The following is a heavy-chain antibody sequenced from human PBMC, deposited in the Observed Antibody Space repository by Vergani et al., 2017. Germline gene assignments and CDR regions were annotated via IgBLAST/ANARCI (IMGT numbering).Heavy chain of an antibody. CDR1: GFTFDDYT. D-gene: IGHD2-2*01. CDR2: IGTAGDT. V-gene: IGHV3-13*01. J-gene: IGHJ4*02. CDR3: ARGQRYQLGGYYFDY. Sequence: EVQLVESGGVVVQPGGSLRLSCAASGFTFDDYTMHWVRQAPGKGLEWVSAIGTAGDTYYPGSVKGRFTISRENAKNSLYLQMNSLRAGDTAVYYCARGQRYQLGGYYFDYWGQGTLVTVSS.